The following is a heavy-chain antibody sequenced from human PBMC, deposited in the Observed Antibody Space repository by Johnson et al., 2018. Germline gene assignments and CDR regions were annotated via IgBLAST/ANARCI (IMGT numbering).Heavy chain of an antibody. V-gene: IGHV1-8*01. D-gene: IGHD2-2*01. CDR3: ARGRKRKPAASLYYYMDV. Sequence: QVQLQESGAEVKKPGASVKVSCKASGYTFTSYDINWVRQATGQGLEWMGWMNPNSGNTGYAQKFQGRVTMTRNTSISTAYMELSSLRSEDTAVYYCARGRKRKPAASLYYYMDVWGKGTTVTVSS. J-gene: IGHJ6*03. CDR1: GYTFTSYD. CDR2: MNPNSGNT.